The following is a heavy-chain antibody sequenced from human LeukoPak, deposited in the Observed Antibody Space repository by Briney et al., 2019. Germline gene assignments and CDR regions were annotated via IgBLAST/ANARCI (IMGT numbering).Heavy chain of an antibody. Sequence: GASVTVSCKASGYTFTSYDINWVRQATGQGLERMGWMNPNSGNTGYAQKFQGRVTMTRNTSISTAYMELSSLRSEDTAVYYCARRLYSGSYPGDYWSQGTLVTVSS. CDR2: MNPNSGNT. D-gene: IGHD1-26*01. J-gene: IGHJ4*02. CDR3: ARRLYSGSYPGDY. CDR1: GYTFTSYD. V-gene: IGHV1-8*01.